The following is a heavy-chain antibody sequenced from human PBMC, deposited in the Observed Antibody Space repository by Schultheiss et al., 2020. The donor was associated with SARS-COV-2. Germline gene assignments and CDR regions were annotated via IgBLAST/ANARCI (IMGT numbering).Heavy chain of an antibody. Sequence: SETLSLTCTVSGGSISSGGYYWSWIRQPPGKGLEWIGSIYHSGSTYYNPSLKSRVTISVDTSKNQFSLKLSSVTAADTAVYYCARGTSWFDYWGQGTLVTVSS. J-gene: IGHJ4*02. D-gene: IGHD2-2*01. V-gene: IGHV4-39*07. CDR3: ARGTSWFDY. CDR2: IYHSGST. CDR1: GGSISSGGYY.